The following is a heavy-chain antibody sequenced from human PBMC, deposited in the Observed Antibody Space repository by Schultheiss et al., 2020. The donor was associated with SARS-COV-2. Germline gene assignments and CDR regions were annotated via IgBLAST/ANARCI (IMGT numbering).Heavy chain of an antibody. D-gene: IGHD4-23*01. CDR1: GDSISSTNYH. Sequence: SETLSLTCSVSGDSISSTNYHWGWIRQPPGKGLEWIGEINHSGSTNYNPSLKSRVTISVDTSKNQFSLKLSSVTAADTAIYYCARRRSDGNWYLDTWGPGTLVTVSS. V-gene: IGHV4-39*07. J-gene: IGHJ4*02. CDR2: INHSGST. CDR3: ARRRSDGNWYLDT.